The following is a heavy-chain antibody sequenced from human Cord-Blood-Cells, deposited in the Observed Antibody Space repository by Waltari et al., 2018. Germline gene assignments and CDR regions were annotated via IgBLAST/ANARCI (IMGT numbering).Heavy chain of an antibody. CDR2: IYYSGST. Sequence: QVQLQESGPGLVKPSETLSLTCTVSGGSISSHYWCWIRQPPGKGLEWIGYIYYSGSTNYNPSLKSRVTISVDTSKNQFSLKLSSVTAADTAVYYCAREVTGDYFDYWGQGTLVTVSS. V-gene: IGHV4-59*11. CDR3: AREVTGDYFDY. CDR1: GGSISSHY. J-gene: IGHJ4*02. D-gene: IGHD7-27*01.